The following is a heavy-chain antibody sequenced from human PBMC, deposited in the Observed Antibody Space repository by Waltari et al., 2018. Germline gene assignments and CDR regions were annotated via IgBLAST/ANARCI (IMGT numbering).Heavy chain of an antibody. D-gene: IGHD3-10*01. CDR2: RRNKANSYST. CDR1: GFSFSDQY. Sequence: EVQLVESGGGLVQPGGSLRLSCAASGFSFSDQYMDWVRQAPGKGPEWIGRRRNKANSYSTEYAASVKGRFSISRDESKNSLYLQMNSLETEDTAVYYCAKDKGGPGAFDIWGQGTMVTVSS. V-gene: IGHV3-72*01. CDR3: AKDKGGPGAFDI. J-gene: IGHJ3*02.